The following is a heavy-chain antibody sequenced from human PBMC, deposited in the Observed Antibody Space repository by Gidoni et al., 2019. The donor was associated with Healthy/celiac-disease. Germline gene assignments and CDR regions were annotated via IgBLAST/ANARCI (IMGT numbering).Heavy chain of an antibody. CDR2: INSDGSST. J-gene: IGHJ6*02. CDR3: ARGSYSSGWDDYYYYYYGMDV. Sequence: EVQLVESGGGLVQPGGSLRLSCAASGFTFSSYRMHWVRQAPGKGLVWVSRINSDGSSTSYADSVKGRFTISRDNAKNTLYLQMNSLRAEDTAVYYCARGSYSSGWDDYYYYYYGMDVWGQGTTVTVSS. V-gene: IGHV3-74*01. D-gene: IGHD6-19*01. CDR1: GFTFSSYR.